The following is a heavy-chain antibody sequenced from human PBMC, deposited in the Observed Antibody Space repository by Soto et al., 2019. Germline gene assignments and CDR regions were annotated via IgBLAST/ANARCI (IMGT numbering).Heavy chain of an antibody. Sequence: EVQLLESGGGLVQPGGSLRLSCAASGFTFSSYAMSWVRQAPGKGLEWVSAISGSGGSTYYADSVKGRFTISRDNSKNTLYLQMNSRRAEDTAVYYCAKNFGYYDFWSGATNAFDIWGQGTMVTVSS. CDR2: ISGSGGST. V-gene: IGHV3-23*01. CDR3: AKNFGYYDFWSGATNAFDI. J-gene: IGHJ3*02. D-gene: IGHD3-3*01. CDR1: GFTFSSYA.